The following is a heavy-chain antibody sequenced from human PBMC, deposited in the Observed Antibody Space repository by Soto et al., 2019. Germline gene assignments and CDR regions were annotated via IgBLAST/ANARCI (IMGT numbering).Heavy chain of an antibody. Sequence: PGGSLRLSCAASGFTFSSYWMHWVRQAPGKGLVWVSRINSDGSSTSYADSVKGRFTISRDNAKNTLYLQMNSLRAEDTAVYYFARSRYYYYYMDVWGKGTTVTVSS. CDR1: GFTFSSYW. V-gene: IGHV3-74*01. J-gene: IGHJ6*03. CDR3: ARSRYYYYYMDV. D-gene: IGHD2-2*01. CDR2: INSDGSST.